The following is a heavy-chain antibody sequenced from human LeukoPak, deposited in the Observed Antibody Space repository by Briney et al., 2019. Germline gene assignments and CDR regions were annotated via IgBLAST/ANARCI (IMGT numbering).Heavy chain of an antibody. CDR2: ISSSGSTI. CDR1: GFTFSSYE. CDR3: ARDWDGHSGSYYDFDY. D-gene: IGHD1-26*01. V-gene: IGHV3-48*03. J-gene: IGHJ4*02. Sequence: GGSLRLSCAASGFTFSSYEMDWVRQAPGKGLEWVSYISSSGSTIYYADSVKGRFTISRDNAKNSLYLQMNSQRAEDTAVYYCARDWDGHSGSYYDFDYWGQGTLVTVSS.